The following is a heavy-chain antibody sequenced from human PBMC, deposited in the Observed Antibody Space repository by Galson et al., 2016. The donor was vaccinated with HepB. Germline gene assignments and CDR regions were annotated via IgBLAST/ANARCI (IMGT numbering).Heavy chain of an antibody. CDR3: STDRAQQVLDPLSFYGVDV. Sequence: SLRLSCAASGFTFSSYNMIWVRQAPGKGLEWVSSISSSSSYMYYADSVKGRFTLSRDNSKKTLYLQVNNLRVEDTAVYYCSTDRAQQVLDPLSFYGVDVWGQGTTVTVSS. J-gene: IGHJ6*02. CDR2: ISSSSSYM. V-gene: IGHV3-21*01. CDR1: GFTFSSYN. D-gene: IGHD6-13*01.